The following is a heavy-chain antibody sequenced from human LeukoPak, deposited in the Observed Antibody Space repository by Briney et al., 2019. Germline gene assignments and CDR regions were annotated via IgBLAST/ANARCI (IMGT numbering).Heavy chain of an antibody. CDR3: ARAVISFSGLIAKGFDS. CDR1: GGSFSTDY. CDR2: IYYSGFT. Sequence: SETLSLTCTVSGGSFSTDYWSWIRQPPGKGLEWIGYIYYSGFTDYNPSLKSRVTMSVDTSKNQFSLKLSSVTAADTGVYFCARAVISFSGLIAKGFDSWGQGTRVSISS. D-gene: IGHD3-16*02. V-gene: IGHV4-59*01. J-gene: IGHJ4*02.